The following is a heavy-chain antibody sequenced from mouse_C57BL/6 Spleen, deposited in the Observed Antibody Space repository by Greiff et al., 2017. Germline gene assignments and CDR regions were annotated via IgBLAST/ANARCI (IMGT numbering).Heavy chain of an antibody. Sequence: VQLQQPGAELVKPGASVKLSCKASGYTFTSYWMHWVKQRPGQGLEWIGMIHPNSGSTNYNEKFKSKATLTVDKSSSTAYMQLSSLTSEDSAVYYCARRAAQARGAMDYWGQGTSVTVSS. D-gene: IGHD3-2*02. CDR2: IHPNSGST. J-gene: IGHJ4*01. CDR1: GYTFTSYW. CDR3: ARRAAQARGAMDY. V-gene: IGHV1-64*01.